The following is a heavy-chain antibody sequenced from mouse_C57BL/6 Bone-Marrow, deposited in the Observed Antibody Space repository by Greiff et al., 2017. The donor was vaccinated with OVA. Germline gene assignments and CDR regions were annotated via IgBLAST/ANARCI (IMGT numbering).Heavy chain of an antibody. V-gene: IGHV1-59*01. D-gene: IGHD2-4*01. Sequence: QVQLQQPGAELVRPGTSVKLSCKASGYTFTSYWMHWVKQRPGQGLEWIGVIDPSDSYTNYNQKFKGKATLTVDTSSSTAYMQLSSLTSEDSAVDYCARSGGLYYDYDGYAMDYWGQGTSVTVSS. CDR3: ARSGGLYYDYDGYAMDY. CDR1: GYTFTSYW. J-gene: IGHJ4*01. CDR2: IDPSDSYT.